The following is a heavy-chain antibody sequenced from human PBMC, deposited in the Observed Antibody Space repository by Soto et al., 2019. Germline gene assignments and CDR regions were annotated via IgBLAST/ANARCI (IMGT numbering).Heavy chain of an antibody. D-gene: IGHD2-15*01. J-gene: IGHJ6*03. CDR2: ISGSGGST. Sequence: GGSLRLSCAASGFTFSSYAMSWVRQAPGKGLEWVSAISGSGGSTYYADSVKGRFTISRDNSKNTLYLQMNSLRAEDTAVYYCAKGAACEDIVVVVAATCLMDVWGKGTTVTVSS. CDR1: GFTFSSYA. V-gene: IGHV3-23*01. CDR3: AKGAACEDIVVVVAATCLMDV.